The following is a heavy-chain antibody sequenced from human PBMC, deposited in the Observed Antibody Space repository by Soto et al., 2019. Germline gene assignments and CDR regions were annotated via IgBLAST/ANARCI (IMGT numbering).Heavy chain of an antibody. CDR2: IYYSGST. CDR3: ARFNTYYYASSGYFPYYYGMDV. CDR1: GGSVSSGSYY. Sequence: PSETLSLTCTVSGGSVSSGSYYWSWIRQPPGKGLEWIGYIYYSGSTNYNPSLKSRVTISVDTSKNQFSLKLSSVTAADTAVYYCARFNTYYYASSGYFPYYYGMDVWGQGTTVTLSS. V-gene: IGHV4-61*01. D-gene: IGHD3-22*01. J-gene: IGHJ6*02.